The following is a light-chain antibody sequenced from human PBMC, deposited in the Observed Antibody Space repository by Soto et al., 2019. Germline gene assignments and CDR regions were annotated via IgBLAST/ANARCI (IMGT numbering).Light chain of an antibody. V-gene: IGLV2-8*01. J-gene: IGLJ2*01. CDR3: SSYADSNNLL. CDR1: WSDVGSYNF. Sequence: QSALTQPPSASGSPGQSVTISCTGTWSDVGSYNFVSWYQQHPGRAPKLMIYEVSKRPSGVSARFSGSKSGNTATLTVSGLQAEDEADYYCSSYADSNNLLFGGGTKLTVL. CDR2: EVS.